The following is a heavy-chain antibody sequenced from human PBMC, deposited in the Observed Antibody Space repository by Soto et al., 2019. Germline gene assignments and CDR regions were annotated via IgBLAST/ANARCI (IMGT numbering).Heavy chain of an antibody. CDR1: EYTFTNYH. CDR3: TTHRIVTMIVVVINPILFDY. CDR2: INPGGTNS. Sequence: GASVKVSCKASEYTFTNYHLHWVRQAPGQGPAWMGKINPGGTNSSHAQNLQGRVTMTRDTSTSTVCMELNSLKTEDTAVYYCTTHRIVTMIVVVINPILFDYWGQGTLVTVSS. D-gene: IGHD3-22*01. V-gene: IGHV1-46*04. J-gene: IGHJ4*02.